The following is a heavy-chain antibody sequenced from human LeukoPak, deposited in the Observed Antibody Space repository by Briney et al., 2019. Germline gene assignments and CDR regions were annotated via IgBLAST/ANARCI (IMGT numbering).Heavy chain of an antibody. CDR3: ARENPGDGVDY. Sequence: GGSLRLSCAASGFTVSSNYMSWVRQAPGEGLEWVSVIYSGGSTYYADSVKGRFTISRDNSKNTLYLQMNSLRAEDTAVYYCARENPGDGVDYWGQGTLVTVSS. CDR2: IYSGGST. V-gene: IGHV3-53*01. D-gene: IGHD1-14*01. J-gene: IGHJ4*02. CDR1: GFTVSSNY.